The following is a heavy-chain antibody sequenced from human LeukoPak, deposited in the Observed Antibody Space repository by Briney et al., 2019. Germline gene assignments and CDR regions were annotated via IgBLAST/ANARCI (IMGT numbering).Heavy chain of an antibody. CDR2: INLSGGST. CDR3: ARGPPYCMSISCYLDH. D-gene: IGHD2-2*01. CDR1: GYTFTSYY. J-gene: IGHJ4*02. Sequence: VASVKVSCTSSGYTFTSYYMYWVRQAPGQGLEWMGIINLSGGSTSYAQKLQGRVTMTRDTSTSTVYMELSSLRSDDTAVYYCARGPPYCMSISCYLDHWGQGTLVTVSS. V-gene: IGHV1-46*01.